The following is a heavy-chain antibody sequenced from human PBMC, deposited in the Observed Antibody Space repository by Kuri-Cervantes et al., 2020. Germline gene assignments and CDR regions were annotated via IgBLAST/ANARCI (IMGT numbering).Heavy chain of an antibody. Sequence: GSLRLSCTVSDYSISSNYYWGWIRQPPGKGLEWIGSIYHSGSTYYNPSLESRVTRSVDTSKNQFSLKLSSVTAADTAVYYCARTTGTNIIDYWGQGTLVTVSS. J-gene: IGHJ4*02. D-gene: IGHD1-1*01. CDR1: DYSISSNYY. V-gene: IGHV4-38-2*02. CDR3: ARTTGTNIIDY. CDR2: IYHSGST.